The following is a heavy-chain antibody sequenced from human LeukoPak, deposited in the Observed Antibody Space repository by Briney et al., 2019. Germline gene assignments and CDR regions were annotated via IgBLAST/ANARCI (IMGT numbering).Heavy chain of an antibody. CDR3: YGANAEH. V-gene: IGHV3-53*01. CDR2: SYSEEWVAISYSGGTS. D-gene: IGHD4-23*01. J-gene: IGHJ1*01. CDR1: GFTVSTDH. Sequence: GGSLRLSCAASGFTVSTDHMSWVRQAPGKGLEWVAISYSEEWVAISYSGGTSQYAESVKGRFTISRDNAKNTLYLQMNSLRAEDTAVYYCYGANAEHWGQGTLVTVSS.